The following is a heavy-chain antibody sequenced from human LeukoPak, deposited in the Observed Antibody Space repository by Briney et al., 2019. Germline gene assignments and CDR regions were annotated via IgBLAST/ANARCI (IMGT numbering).Heavy chain of an antibody. D-gene: IGHD5-18*01. J-gene: IGHJ5*02. CDR3: ARVGYSYGMSRFDP. V-gene: IGHV4-39*07. CDR2: IYYSGST. CDR1: GGSISSSSYY. Sequence: SETLSLTCTVSGGSISSSSYYWGWIRQPPGKGLEWIGTIYYSGSTYYNPSLKSRVTISVDTSKNQFSLKLSSVTAADTAVYYCARVGYSYGMSRFDPWGQGTLVTVSS.